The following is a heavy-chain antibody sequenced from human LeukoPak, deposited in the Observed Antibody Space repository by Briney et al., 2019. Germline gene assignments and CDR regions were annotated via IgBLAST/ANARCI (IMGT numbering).Heavy chain of an antibody. CDR2: IYWDNDK. J-gene: IGHJ5*02. CDR3: APICPFVYPRGTWFDP. V-gene: IGHV2-5*02. CDR1: GFSLSTTAMG. D-gene: IGHD3-10*01. Sequence: SGPTLVKPTQTLTLSCTFSGFSLSTTAMGVGWIRQPPGKALEWLALIYWDNDKRYSPSLKSRLTITKDTSKNQVVITMTSMDPVDTATSYCAPICPFVYPRGTWFDPCCQGTLITVSS.